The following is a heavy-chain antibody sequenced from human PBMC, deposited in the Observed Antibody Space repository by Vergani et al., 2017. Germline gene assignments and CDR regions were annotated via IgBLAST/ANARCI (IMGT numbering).Heavy chain of an antibody. V-gene: IGHV3-23*01. CDR2: ISGSGVSA. D-gene: IGHD3-10*01. Sequence: EVQLLESGGGLVQPGGSLRLTCAASEFTFSNYAMNWVRQAPGKGLEWVSGISGSGVSAYYTDSVKGRFTISRDNSNNMLFLQMNNLRTEDTAIYYCAKQYFVSGNYLLDYWGKGTLVTVPS. CDR1: EFTFSNYA. J-gene: IGHJ4*02. CDR3: AKQYFVSGNYLLDY.